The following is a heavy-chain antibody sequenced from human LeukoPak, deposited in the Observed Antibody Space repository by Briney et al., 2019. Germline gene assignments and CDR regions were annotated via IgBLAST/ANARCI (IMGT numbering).Heavy chain of an antibody. V-gene: IGHV4-59*01. CDR3: ARGSPTEPLDY. Sequence: SVTLSLTCTVSGGSISSYYWSWIRQPPGKGLEWIGYIYYSGSTNYNPSLKSRVTISVDTSKDQFSLKLSSVTAADTAVYYCARGSPTEPLDYWGQGTLVTVSS. CDR2: IYYSGST. J-gene: IGHJ4*02. CDR1: GGSISSYY.